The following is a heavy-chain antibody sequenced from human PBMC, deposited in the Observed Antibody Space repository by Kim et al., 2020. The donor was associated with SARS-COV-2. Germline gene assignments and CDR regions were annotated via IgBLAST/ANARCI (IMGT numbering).Heavy chain of an antibody. V-gene: IGHV1-3*01. CDR3: AREGSGSYNWLDP. J-gene: IGHJ5*02. Sequence: KYPPNFQGRVTITRDTAATTAYMELSSLTSKDTAVYYCAREGSGSYNWLDPWGQGTLVTVSS. D-gene: IGHD3-10*01.